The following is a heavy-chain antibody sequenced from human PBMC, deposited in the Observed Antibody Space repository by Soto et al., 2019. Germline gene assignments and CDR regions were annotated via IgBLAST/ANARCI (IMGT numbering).Heavy chain of an antibody. CDR2: IYYSGST. CDR1: GGSISSGGYY. D-gene: IGHD2-15*01. V-gene: IGHV4-31*01. CDR3: AGGECFSGGSCPRRDNWFDP. Sequence: QVQLQESGPGLVKPSQTLSLTCTVSGGSISSGGYYWSWIRQHPGKGLEWIGYIYYSGSTYYNPFRWVPVTISVDTSKNQLSRKLSSVTAADTAWDYCAGGECFSGGSCPRRDNWFDPGGQGTLVTVSS. J-gene: IGHJ5*02.